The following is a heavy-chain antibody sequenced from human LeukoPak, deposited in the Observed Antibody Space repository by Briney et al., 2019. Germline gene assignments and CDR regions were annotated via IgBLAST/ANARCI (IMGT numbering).Heavy chain of an antibody. CDR2: IGSSGSTV. Sequence: GGSLRLSCAASGFTFSSYWMYWVRQAPGKGLEWVSYIGSSGSTVYYADSVKGRFTTSRDNAKNSLYLQMNSLRDEDTAVYYCARDTPLYADSPDAFDIWGQGTMVTVSS. CDR1: GFTFSSYW. D-gene: IGHD2/OR15-2a*01. J-gene: IGHJ3*02. V-gene: IGHV3-48*02. CDR3: ARDTPLYADSPDAFDI.